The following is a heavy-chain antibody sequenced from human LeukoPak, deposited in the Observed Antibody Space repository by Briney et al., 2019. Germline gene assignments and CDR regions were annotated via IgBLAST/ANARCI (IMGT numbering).Heavy chain of an antibody. V-gene: IGHV3-74*01. D-gene: IGHD1-26*01. CDR2: INSDGSIT. Sequence: PGGSLRLSCAASGLTFSNYWMHWVRQAPGKGLVWVSRINSDGSITSYADSVEGRFTISRDNAKNTLYLQMNSLRAEDTAVYYCARGRVGPTLFDYWGQGTLVTVSS. J-gene: IGHJ4*02. CDR3: ARGRVGPTLFDY. CDR1: GLTFSNYW.